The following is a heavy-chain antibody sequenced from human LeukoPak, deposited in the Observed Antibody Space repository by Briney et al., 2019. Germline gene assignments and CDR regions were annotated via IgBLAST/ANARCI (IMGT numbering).Heavy chain of an antibody. J-gene: IGHJ4*02. V-gene: IGHV1-3*01. CDR2: INAGNGNT. CDR1: GYTFTSYA. D-gene: IGHD3-3*01. CDR3: ARAITIFGVAAPTGY. Sequence: ASVKVSCKASGYTFTSYAMHWVRQAPGQRLEWMGWINAGNGNTKYSQKFQGRVTITRDTSASTAYMELSRLRSDDTAVYYCARAITIFGVAAPTGYWGQGTLVTVSS.